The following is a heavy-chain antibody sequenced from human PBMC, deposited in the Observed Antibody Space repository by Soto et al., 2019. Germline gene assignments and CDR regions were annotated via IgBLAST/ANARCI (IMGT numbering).Heavy chain of an antibody. V-gene: IGHV4-38-2*01. J-gene: IGHJ5*02. CDR3: ARVAVSVGYNNWFDT. D-gene: IGHD6-19*01. CDR1: GYSISTGYY. CDR2: VFQSGST. Sequence: SETLSLTCAVSGYSISTGYYWGWIRQPPGKGLGWIGSVFQSGSTNYNPSLTSRVTVSVDTSKNQFSLKLTSVSAADTAVYYCARVAVSVGYNNWFDTWGQGTLVTVSS.